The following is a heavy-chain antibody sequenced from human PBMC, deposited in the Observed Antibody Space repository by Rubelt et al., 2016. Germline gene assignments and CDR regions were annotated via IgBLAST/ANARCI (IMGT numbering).Heavy chain of an antibody. D-gene: IGHD5-12*01. CDR2: LYSGGTT. V-gene: IGHV3-53*01. Sequence: EVQLVESGGGLIQPGGSLRLSCAVSGFTVSSTYMTWVRQAPGKGLEWVSVLYSGGTTYYADSVKGRFTISRDNSKNTLLLQKNRLRAEDTAVYYCAGDSGYDLNAFDVWGQGTKVTVSS. CDR3: AGDSGYDLNAFDV. CDR1: GFTVSSTY. J-gene: IGHJ3*01.